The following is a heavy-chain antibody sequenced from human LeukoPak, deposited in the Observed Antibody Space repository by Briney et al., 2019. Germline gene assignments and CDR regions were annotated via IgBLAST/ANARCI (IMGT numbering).Heavy chain of an antibody. CDR1: GFTFGDYA. Sequence: GGSLRLSCTASGFTFGDYAMSWFRQAPGKGLEGVGFIRSKAYGGTTEYAASVKGRFTISRDDSKSIAYLQMNSLKTEDTAVYYCTRAYSSGWYFDYWGQGTLVTVSS. J-gene: IGHJ4*02. D-gene: IGHD6-25*01. CDR2: IRSKAYGGTT. CDR3: TRAYSSGWYFDY. V-gene: IGHV3-49*03.